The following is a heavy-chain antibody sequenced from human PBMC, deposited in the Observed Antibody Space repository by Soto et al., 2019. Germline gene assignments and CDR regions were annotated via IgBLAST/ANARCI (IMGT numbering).Heavy chain of an antibody. J-gene: IGHJ6*02. D-gene: IGHD3-16*01. V-gene: IGHV1-8*01. CDR2: MNAKSGDT. CDR1: GYTFSDFD. Sequence: ASVKVSCKASGYTFSDFDINWLRQAAGQGPEWMGWMNAKSGDTFSAQRLQGKFSMTWDTSLSTAYMEVGSLTSDDAAIYYCARGNPFNYAGFDVWGQGTTVTVSS. CDR3: ARGNPFNYAGFDV.